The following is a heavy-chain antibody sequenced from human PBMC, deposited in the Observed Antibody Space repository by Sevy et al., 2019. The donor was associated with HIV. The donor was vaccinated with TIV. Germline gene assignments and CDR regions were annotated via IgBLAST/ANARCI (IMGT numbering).Heavy chain of an antibody. CDR1: GYSISSGYY. CDR2: IYHSGST. Sequence: SETLSLTCAVSGYSISSGYYWGWIRQPPGKGLEWIGSIYHSGSTYYNPSLKSRVTISVDTSKNQFSLKLSSVTAADTAVYYWARLGYCSSTSCQYMGSLGDDPWGQGTLVTVSS. CDR3: ARLGYCSSTSCQYMGSLGDDP. V-gene: IGHV4-38-2*01. D-gene: IGHD2-2*03. J-gene: IGHJ5*02.